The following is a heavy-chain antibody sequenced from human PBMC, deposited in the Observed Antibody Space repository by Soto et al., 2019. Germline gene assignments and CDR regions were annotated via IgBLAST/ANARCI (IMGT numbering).Heavy chain of an antibody. Sequence: SETLSLTCTVSGGSITNYHWSWSRRPPGKGLEWIGSISYNGSANYNPSLKSRVTISVDTSKNQFSLKLSSVTAADTAVYYCARDRVVVVPSAKGSNYYYFGMDVWGQGTTVTVSS. D-gene: IGHD2-2*01. CDR1: GGSITNYH. V-gene: IGHV4-59*01. J-gene: IGHJ6*02. CDR2: ISYNGSA. CDR3: ARDRVVVVPSAKGSNYYYFGMDV.